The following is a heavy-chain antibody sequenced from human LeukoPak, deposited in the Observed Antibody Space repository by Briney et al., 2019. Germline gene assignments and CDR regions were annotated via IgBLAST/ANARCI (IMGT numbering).Heavy chain of an antibody. V-gene: IGHV3-48*03. D-gene: IGHD4-17*01. Sequence: PGGSLRLSCAASGFTFSSSEMNWVRQAPGKGLEWVSYISSSGSTIYYADSVKGRFTISRDNAKTSLYLQMNSLRAEDTATYYCARPYGDYARGALDIWGQGTLVTVSS. CDR1: GFTFSSSE. J-gene: IGHJ3*02. CDR3: ARPYGDYARGALDI. CDR2: ISSSGSTI.